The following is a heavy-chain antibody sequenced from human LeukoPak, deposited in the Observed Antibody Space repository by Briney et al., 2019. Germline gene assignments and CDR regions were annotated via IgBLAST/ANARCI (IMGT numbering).Heavy chain of an antibody. CDR3: ARGTRHYYDSSGHSSPRFFDY. CDR1: GGSFSGYY. Sequence: SETLSLTCAVYGGSFSGYYWSWIRQPPGKGLEWIGEINHSGSTNYNPSLKSRVTISVDTSKNQFSLKLSSVTAADTAVYYCARGTRHYYDSSGHSSPRFFDYWGQGTLVTVSS. V-gene: IGHV4-34*01. J-gene: IGHJ4*02. D-gene: IGHD3-22*01. CDR2: INHSGST.